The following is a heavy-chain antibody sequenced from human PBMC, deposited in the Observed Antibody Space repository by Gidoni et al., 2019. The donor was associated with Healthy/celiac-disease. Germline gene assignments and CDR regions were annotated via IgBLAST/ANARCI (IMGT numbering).Heavy chain of an antibody. J-gene: IGHJ5*02. V-gene: IGHV4-39*01. Sequence: QLQLQESGPGLVKPSETLSLTCTVSGVSISSSSYYLGWIRQPPGKGLEWIGSIYSSGSTYYNPSLKSRVTISVDTSKNQFSLKLSSVTAADTAVYYCARPKIFTYCSSTSCYTSWFDPWGQGTLVTVSS. D-gene: IGHD2-2*02. CDR1: GVSISSSSYY. CDR2: IYSSGST. CDR3: ARPKIFTYCSSTSCYTSWFDP.